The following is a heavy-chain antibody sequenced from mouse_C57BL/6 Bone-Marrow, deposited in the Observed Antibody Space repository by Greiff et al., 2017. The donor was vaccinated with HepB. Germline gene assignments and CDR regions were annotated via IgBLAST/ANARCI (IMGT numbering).Heavy chain of an antibody. CDR3: ARDLETAQGFAY. Sequence: EVKLVESGGGLVKPGGSLKLSCAASGFTFSSYAMSWVRQTPEKRLEWVATISDGGSYTYYPDNVKGRFTISRDNAKNNLYLQMSHLKSEDTAMYYCARDLETAQGFAYWGQGTLVTVSA. V-gene: IGHV5-4*01. CDR1: GFTFSSYA. D-gene: IGHD3-2*02. J-gene: IGHJ3*01. CDR2: ISDGGSYT.